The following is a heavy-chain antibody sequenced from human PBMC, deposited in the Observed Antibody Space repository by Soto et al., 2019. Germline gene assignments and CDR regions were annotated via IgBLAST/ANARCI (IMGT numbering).Heavy chain of an antibody. Sequence: GGSLRLSCSASGFTFRNYAMTWVRQAPGKGLEWASTISYSGDNTYSADSVKGRFTISRDNSKNILYLQMDSLRAEDTAIFYCAKGSPLGTSAPLDYWGQGILVTVSS. J-gene: IGHJ4*02. V-gene: IGHV3-23*01. CDR2: ISYSGDNT. D-gene: IGHD7-27*01. CDR3: AKGSPLGTSAPLDY. CDR1: GFTFRNYA.